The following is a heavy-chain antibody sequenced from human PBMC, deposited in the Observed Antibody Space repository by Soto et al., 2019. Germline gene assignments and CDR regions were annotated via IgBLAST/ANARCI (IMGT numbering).Heavy chain of an antibody. CDR3: VRDPAPMGAGGDI. J-gene: IGHJ3*02. D-gene: IGHD3-10*01. Sequence: GGSLRLSCAASGFTVSNSDMNWVHQAPGKGLEWVSGVSWNGSRTHYADSVKGRFIISRDNSRNTLYLQTNSLRAEDTAVYDCVRDPAPMGAGGDIWGQGTMVTVSS. CDR2: VSWNGSRT. V-gene: IGHV3-35*01. CDR1: GFTVSNSD.